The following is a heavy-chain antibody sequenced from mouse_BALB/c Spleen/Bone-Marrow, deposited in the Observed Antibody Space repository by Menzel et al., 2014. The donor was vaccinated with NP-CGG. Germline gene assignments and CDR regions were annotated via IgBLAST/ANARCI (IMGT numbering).Heavy chain of an antibody. Sequence: EVKLVESGPELVKPGASVKISCKASGYSFTGYFMNWMKQSHGKSLEWIGRINPYNGDPFYSQKFKGKATLTVDKSSSTAHMELLSLTSEDSAVYYCGRGNYDYDSWFGYWGQGTLVTVSA. CDR1: GYSFTGYF. CDR3: GRGNYDYDSWFGY. D-gene: IGHD2-4*01. J-gene: IGHJ3*01. V-gene: IGHV1-37*01. CDR2: INPYNGDP.